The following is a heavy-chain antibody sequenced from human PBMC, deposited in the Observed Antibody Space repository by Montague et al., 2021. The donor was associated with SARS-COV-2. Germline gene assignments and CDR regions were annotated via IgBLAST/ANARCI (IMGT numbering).Heavy chain of an antibody. CDR3: AKEIATGGRTDFDY. Sequence: SLRLSCAASGFTFRSYAMSWVRQTPGKGLEWVSGITGSGTGTYYADSVKGRFTISRDNSKNTLYVQMNSLRVEDTAVYHCAKEIATGGRTDFDYWGQGTLVAVSS. J-gene: IGHJ4*02. CDR1: GFTFRSYA. V-gene: IGHV3-23*01. CDR2: ITGSGTGT. D-gene: IGHD6-13*01.